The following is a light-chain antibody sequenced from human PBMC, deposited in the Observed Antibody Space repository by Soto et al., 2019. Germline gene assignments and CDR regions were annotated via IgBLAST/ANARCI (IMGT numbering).Light chain of an antibody. V-gene: IGKV1-12*01. Sequence: DIQMTPSPSSVSAFVGDRVAITCRASHDIARWLAWYQQQPGKAPRLLIYAASSLQSGVPTRFSGSGSGTDFTLTITNLQPEDSAVYYCQQVKGFPLTFGGGTKVEIK. CDR3: QQVKGFPLT. CDR1: HDIARW. J-gene: IGKJ4*01. CDR2: AAS.